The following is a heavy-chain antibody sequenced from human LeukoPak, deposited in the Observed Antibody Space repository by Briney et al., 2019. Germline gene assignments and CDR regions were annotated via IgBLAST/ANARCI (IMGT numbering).Heavy chain of an antibody. J-gene: IGHJ4*02. CDR1: GGTFSSYA. D-gene: IGHD3-22*01. V-gene: IGHV1-69*04. Sequence: SVKVSCKASGGTFSSYAISWVRQALGQGLEWMGRIIPILGIANYAQKFQGRVTITADKSTSTAYMELSSLRSEDTAVYYCARDPIGYYDSSGYTLDYWGQGTLVTVPS. CDR2: IIPILGIA. CDR3: ARDPIGYYDSSGYTLDY.